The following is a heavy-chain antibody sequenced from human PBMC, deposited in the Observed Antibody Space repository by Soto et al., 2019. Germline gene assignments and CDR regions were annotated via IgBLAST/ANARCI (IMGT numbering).Heavy chain of an antibody. D-gene: IGHD2-8*01. Sequence: PSYTLSLTCAVSGVSISSGNWWTWVRQTPQRGLEYIGEIFHDGTANYYPSFERRVAISVDTSKNQFSLKLTSVTAADTAIYFCARLVYDTRLNYMYFDFWGQGALVTGSS. CDR3: ARLVYDTRLNYMYFDF. J-gene: IGHJ4*02. CDR1: GVSISSGNW. CDR2: IFHDGTA. V-gene: IGHV4-4*02.